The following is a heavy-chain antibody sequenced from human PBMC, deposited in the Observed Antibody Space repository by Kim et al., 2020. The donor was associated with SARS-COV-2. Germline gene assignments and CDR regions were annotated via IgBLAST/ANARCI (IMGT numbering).Heavy chain of an antibody. Sequence: GGSLRLSCAASGFTFSSYSMNWVRQAPGKGQWVSYISSSSSTIYYADSVKGRFTISRDNAKNSLYLQMNSLRDEDTAVYYCASPVGYYDSSDAFDIWGQGTMVTVSS. CDR2: ISSSSSTI. J-gene: IGHJ3*02. CDR3: ASPVGYYDSSDAFDI. D-gene: IGHD3-22*01. CDR1: GFTFSSYS. V-gene: IGHV3-48*02.